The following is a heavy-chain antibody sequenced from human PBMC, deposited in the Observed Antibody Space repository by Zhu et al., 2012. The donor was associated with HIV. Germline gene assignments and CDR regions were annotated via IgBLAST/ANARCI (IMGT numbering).Heavy chain of an antibody. V-gene: IGHV4-34*02. CDR1: GGSFSGQY. CDR3: ARGLAPDNTEGDNWFDP. Sequence: QVQLQQWGAGLLKPSETLSLTCAVYGGSFSGQYWTWIRQPPGKGWSGLEKSVIVEPRSTTRLSRVRVTISRDTSKSQFFLNVRSMTAADSGVYYCARGLAPDNTEGDNWFDPWGQGTLVIVSS. J-gene: IGHJ5*02. D-gene: IGHD2-8*02. CDR2: SVIVEPR.